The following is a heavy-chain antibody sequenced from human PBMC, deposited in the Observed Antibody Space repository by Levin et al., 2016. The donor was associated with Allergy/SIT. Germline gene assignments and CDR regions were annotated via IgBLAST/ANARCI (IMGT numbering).Heavy chain of an antibody. CDR3: ASPFIVGATYYYYGMDV. Sequence: VRQAPGKGLEWVSYISSSSSTIYYADSVKGRFTISRDNAKNSLYLQMNSLRDEDTAVYYCASPFIVGATYYYYGMDVWGQGTTVTVSS. CDR2: ISSSSSTI. V-gene: IGHV3-48*02. J-gene: IGHJ6*02. D-gene: IGHD1-26*01.